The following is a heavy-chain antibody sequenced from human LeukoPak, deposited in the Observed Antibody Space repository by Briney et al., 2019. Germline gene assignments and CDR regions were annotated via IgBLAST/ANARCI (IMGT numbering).Heavy chain of an antibody. CDR3: ARVFSITKTTGMDV. CDR1: GFTFSNYV. J-gene: IGHJ6*02. CDR2: ISYDGSNE. V-gene: IGHV3-30-3*01. Sequence: PGGSLRLSCVASGFTFSNYVMHWVRQAPGKGLEWVALISYDGSNENYADSVKGRFTISRDNSKNTLYLQMNSLRAEDTAVYYCARVFSITKTTGMDVWGQGTTVTVSS. D-gene: IGHD3-10*01.